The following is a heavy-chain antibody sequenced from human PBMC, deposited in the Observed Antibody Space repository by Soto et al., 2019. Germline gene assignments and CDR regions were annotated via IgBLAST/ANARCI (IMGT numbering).Heavy chain of an antibody. CDR3: TREDYYGSKMHGMDV. V-gene: IGHV3-53*01. CDR1: GFSVSSNY. CDR2: FYTDGSR. D-gene: IGHD3-22*01. J-gene: IGHJ6*02. Sequence: EVQLVESGGGLIQPGGSLRLSCAASGFSVSSNYMSWVRQAPGKGLVWVSVFYTDGSRYYADSVKGRCTMSRDTSKNTLNLQMNSLRAEDTAVYYCTREDYYGSKMHGMDVWGQGTTVTVSS.